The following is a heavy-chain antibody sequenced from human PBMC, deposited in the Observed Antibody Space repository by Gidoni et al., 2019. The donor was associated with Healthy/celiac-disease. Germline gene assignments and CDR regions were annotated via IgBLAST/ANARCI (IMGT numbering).Heavy chain of an antibody. J-gene: IGHJ4*02. V-gene: IGHV4-34*01. CDR3: ARGRGTIFGVVTIYYFDY. Sequence: QVQLQQWGAGLLKPSETLSLTCAVYGGSFSGYYWSWIRQPPGKGLEWIGEINHSGSTNYNPSLKSRVTISVDTSKNQFSLKLSSVTAADTAVYYCARGRGTIFGVVTIYYFDYWGQGTLVTVSS. CDR1: GGSFSGYY. CDR2: INHSGST. D-gene: IGHD3-3*01.